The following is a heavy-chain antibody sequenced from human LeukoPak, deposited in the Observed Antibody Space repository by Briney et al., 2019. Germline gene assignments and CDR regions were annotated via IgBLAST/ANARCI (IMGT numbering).Heavy chain of an antibody. CDR3: ARASTHQLLLSTS. Sequence: GGSLRLSCAASGFTFSSYGMNWVRQAPGKGLEWVSYISSSSSAIYYANSVKGRFTISRDNVKDSLYLQMNSLRDEDTAVYYCARASTHQLLLSTSWGQGTLVTVSS. CDR1: GFTFSSYG. D-gene: IGHD2-2*01. J-gene: IGHJ5*02. CDR2: ISSSSSAI. V-gene: IGHV3-48*02.